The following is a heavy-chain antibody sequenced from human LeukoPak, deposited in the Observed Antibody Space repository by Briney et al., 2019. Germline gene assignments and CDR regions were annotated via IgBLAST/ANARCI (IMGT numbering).Heavy chain of an antibody. Sequence: SETLSLTCAVYGGSFSGYYWSWIRQPPGKGLEWIGEINHRGSTNYNPSLKSRVTISVDTSKNQFSLKLSSVTAADTAVYYCARGLVMGFTDYWDQGTLVTVSS. CDR2: INHRGST. J-gene: IGHJ4*02. V-gene: IGHV4-34*01. CDR1: GGSFSGYY. D-gene: IGHD3-22*01. CDR3: ARGLVMGFTDY.